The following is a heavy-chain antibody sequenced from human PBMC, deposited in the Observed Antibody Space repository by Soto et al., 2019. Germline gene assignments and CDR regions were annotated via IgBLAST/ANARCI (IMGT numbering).Heavy chain of an antibody. V-gene: IGHV4-59*08. CDR1: SFY. CDR3: ARRWGDAFDI. CDR2: IYYSGST. D-gene: IGHD3-16*01. Sequence: SFYWRRIRQPPGKGLEWIGYIYYSGSTNYNPSLKSRVTISVDTSKNQFSLKLSSVTAADTAVYYCARRWGDAFDIWGQGTMVT. J-gene: IGHJ3*02.